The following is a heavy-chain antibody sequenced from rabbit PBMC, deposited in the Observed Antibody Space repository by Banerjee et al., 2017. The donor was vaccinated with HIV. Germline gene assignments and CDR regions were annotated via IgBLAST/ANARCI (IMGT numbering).Heavy chain of an antibody. CDR1: GFTLSNYY. CDR3: ARDAGSYAYIDGYFNL. D-gene: IGHD4-2*01. J-gene: IGHJ4*01. Sequence: QQQLEESGGGLVKPGGTLTLTCTASGFTLSNYYMCWVRQAPGKGLEWIGCIYTGDGSTYYASWAKGRFTISRSTSLNTVTLQMTSLTVADTATYFCARDAGSYAYIDGYFNLWGPGTLVTVS. CDR2: IYTGDGST. V-gene: IGHV1S43*01.